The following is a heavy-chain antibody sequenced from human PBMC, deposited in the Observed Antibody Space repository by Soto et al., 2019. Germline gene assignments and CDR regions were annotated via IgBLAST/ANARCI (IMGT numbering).Heavy chain of an antibody. V-gene: IGHV1-18*01. CDR1: GYTFTSYG. D-gene: IGHD2-2*01. CDR2: ISADNGNT. J-gene: IGHJ5*02. Sequence: QVQLVQSGAEVKKPGASVKVSCKASGYTFTSYGISWVRQAPGQGLEWMGWISADNGNTNYAQKLQGRVTMTTDTSTSTAYMELRSLRSGDTAVYYCATDCSSTTCYPWNWFDPWGQGTLVTVSS. CDR3: ATDCSSTTCYPWNWFDP.